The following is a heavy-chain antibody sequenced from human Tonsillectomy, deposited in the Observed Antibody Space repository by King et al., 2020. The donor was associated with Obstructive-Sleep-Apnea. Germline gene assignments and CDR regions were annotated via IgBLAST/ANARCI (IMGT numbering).Heavy chain of an antibody. CDR2: IYHSGST. CDR3: ASLGDYGDFRGIDY. Sequence: LQLQESGSGLVKPSQTLSLTCAVSGGSISSGDYSWSWIRQPPGKGLEWIAYIYHSGSTFYNPSLKSRVTMSVDRSKNQFSLKLTSMTAADTAVYYCASLGDYGDFRGIDYWGQGTLVTVSS. CDR1: GGSISSGDYS. D-gene: IGHD4-17*01. J-gene: IGHJ4*02. V-gene: IGHV4-30-2*01.